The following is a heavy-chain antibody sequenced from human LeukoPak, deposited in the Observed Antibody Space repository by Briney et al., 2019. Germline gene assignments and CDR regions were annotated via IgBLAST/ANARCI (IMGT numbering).Heavy chain of an antibody. D-gene: IGHD1-14*01. CDR1: GGSFSGYY. V-gene: IGHV4-34*01. Sequence: SETLSLTCAVYGGSFSGYYWSWIRQPPGKGLEWIGEINHSRSTNYNPPLKSRVTISVDTSKNQFSLKLSSVTAADTAVYYCARAVNHITAPGAHWFDPWGQGTLVTVSS. CDR3: ARAVNHITAPGAHWFDP. J-gene: IGHJ5*02. CDR2: INHSRST.